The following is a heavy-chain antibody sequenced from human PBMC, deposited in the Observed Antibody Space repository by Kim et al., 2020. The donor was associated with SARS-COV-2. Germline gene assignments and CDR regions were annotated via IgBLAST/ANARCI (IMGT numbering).Heavy chain of an antibody. Sequence: GGSLRLSCAASGFTFSSYSMNWVRQAPGKGLEWVSSISSSSSYIYYADSVKGRFTISRDNAKNSLYLQMNSLRAEDTAVYYCARDHSPHDTYYYYYGMDVWGQGTTVTVSS. CDR1: GFTFSSYS. V-gene: IGHV3-21*04. J-gene: IGHJ6*02. D-gene: IGHD1-1*01. CDR3: ARDHSPHDTYYYYYGMDV. CDR2: ISSSSSYI.